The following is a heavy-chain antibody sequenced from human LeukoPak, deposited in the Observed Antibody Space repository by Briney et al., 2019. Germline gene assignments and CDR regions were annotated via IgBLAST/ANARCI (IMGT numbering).Heavy chain of an antibody. D-gene: IGHD2-2*01. V-gene: IGHV3-30*18. CDR1: GFTFSSYG. CDR2: ISYDGSNK. CDR3: AKSLEDIVVVPAATPNYYYYGMDV. Sequence: PGRSLRPSCAASGFTFSSYGMHWVRQAPGKGLEWVAVISYDGSNKYYADSVKGRFTISRDNSKNTLYLQMNSLRAEDTAVYYCAKSLEDIVVVPAATPNYYYYGMDVWGQGTTVTVSS. J-gene: IGHJ6*02.